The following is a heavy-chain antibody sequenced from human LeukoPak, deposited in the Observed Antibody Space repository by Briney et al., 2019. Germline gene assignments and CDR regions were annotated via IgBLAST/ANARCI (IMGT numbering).Heavy chain of an antibody. CDR2: IWYDGGDK. CDR3: ARDLGSSGFFDY. CDR1: GFNFRSYG. D-gene: IGHD6-19*01. V-gene: IGHV3-33*01. J-gene: IGHJ4*02. Sequence: GRSLRPSCVASGFNFRSYGMHWVRQAPGKGLEWVAIIWYDGGDKYYADSVKGRFTISRDNSRNTLYLQMNSLRAEDTAVYYCARDLGSSGFFDYWGQGTLVTVSP.